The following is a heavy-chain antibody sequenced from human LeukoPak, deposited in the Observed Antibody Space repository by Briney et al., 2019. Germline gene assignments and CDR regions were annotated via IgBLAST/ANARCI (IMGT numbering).Heavy chain of an antibody. CDR1: GFTFDGYA. Sequence: GGSLRLSCAASGFTFDGYAMHWVRQAPGKGLEWVSGISWNSGNIGYADSVKGRFTISRDNAKNSLYLQMNSLRAEDTALYYCAKAPVGGGQWLVDYFHYWGQGTQVTVSS. D-gene: IGHD6-19*01. CDR3: AKAPVGGGQWLVDYFHY. J-gene: IGHJ4*02. CDR2: ISWNSGNI. V-gene: IGHV3-9*01.